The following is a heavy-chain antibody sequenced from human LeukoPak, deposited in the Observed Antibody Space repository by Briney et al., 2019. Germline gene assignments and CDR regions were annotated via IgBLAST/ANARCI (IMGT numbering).Heavy chain of an antibody. CDR1: GFTFSSYS. J-gene: IGHJ4*02. D-gene: IGHD2-21*01. CDR2: ISSSSSTI. CDR3: AIPAAIVVVIGSYFDY. V-gene: IGHV3-48*01. Sequence: GGSLRLSCAASGFTFSSYSMNWVRQAPGKGLEWVSYISSSSSTIYYADSVKGRFTISRDNSKNTLNLQMNSLRAEDTAVYYCAIPAAIVVVIGSYFDYWGQGTLVTVSS.